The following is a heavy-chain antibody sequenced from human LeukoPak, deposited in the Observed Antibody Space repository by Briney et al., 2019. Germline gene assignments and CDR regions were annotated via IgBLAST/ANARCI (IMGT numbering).Heavy chain of an antibody. V-gene: IGHV1-2*06. CDR2: INPNSGGT. CDR1: GYTFTGYY. D-gene: IGHD3-3*01. J-gene: IGHJ6*02. CDR3: AGGVVMDVLGYGMDV. Sequence: ASVKFSCKASGYTFTGYYMHWVRQAPGQGLEWMGRINPNSGGTNYAQKFQGRVTITADESTSTAYMELSSLRSEDTAVYYCAGGVVMDVLGYGMDVWGQGTTVTVSS.